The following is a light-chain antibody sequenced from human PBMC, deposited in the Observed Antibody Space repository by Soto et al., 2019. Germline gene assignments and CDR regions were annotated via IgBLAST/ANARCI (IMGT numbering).Light chain of an antibody. J-gene: IGLJ2*01. CDR2: DTS. V-gene: IGLV7-46*01. CDR3: LLYYSGARV. CDR1: TGAVITGHY. Sequence: QAVVTQEPSLTVSPGGTVTLTCGSSTGAVITGHYPYWFQQKPGQAPRTLIYDTSDKHSWTPARFSGSLLGGKAALTLSGAQPGDEADYYCLLYYSGARVFGGGTKLTVL.